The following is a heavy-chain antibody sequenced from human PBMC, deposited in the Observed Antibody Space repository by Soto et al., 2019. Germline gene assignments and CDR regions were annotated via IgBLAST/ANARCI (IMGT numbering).Heavy chain of an antibody. CDR3: ARHGRYYDIGDLTDY. V-gene: IGHV4-39*01. CDR2: IYYSGST. CDR1: GGSISSGDYY. J-gene: IGHJ4*02. Sequence: SETLSLTCSVSGGSISSGDYYWGWIRQAPGKGLEWIGSIYYSGSTYYDPSLKSRVTISVDTSKNQFSLKLSSMTAADTAVYYCARHGRYYDIGDLTDYWGQGSMVTVSS. D-gene: IGHD3-22*01.